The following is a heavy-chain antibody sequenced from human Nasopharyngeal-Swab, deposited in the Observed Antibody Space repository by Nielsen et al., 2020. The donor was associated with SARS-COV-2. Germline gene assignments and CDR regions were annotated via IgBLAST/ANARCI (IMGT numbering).Heavy chain of an antibody. D-gene: IGHD2-15*01. CDR2: INQDGSVT. Sequence: GESLKISCAASGFTFSRDWMNWVRQAPGKGLEWVATINQDGSVTHYVDSVRGRFTISRDNANNLLYLQMNSLKSEDTAMYYCTAGADYCSGDSCKFDPWGQGTLVTVSS. CDR3: TAGADYCSGDSCKFDP. CDR1: GFTFSRDW. J-gene: IGHJ5*02. V-gene: IGHV3-7*05.